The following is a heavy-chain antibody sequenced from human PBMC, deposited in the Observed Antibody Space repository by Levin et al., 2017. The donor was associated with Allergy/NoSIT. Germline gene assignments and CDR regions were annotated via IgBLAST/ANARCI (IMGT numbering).Heavy chain of an antibody. CDR1: GFTFRTFW. D-gene: IGHD3-10*01. V-gene: IGHV3-7*01. CDR2: IKQDGSDK. Sequence: GGSLRLSCAASGFTFRTFWMSWVRQAPGKGPEWVANIKQDGSDKYYVHSVEGRFTVSRDNAKNSLYLQMNSLRVEDTAVYYCARDHDGEDEYFDFWGQGTLVTVSS. J-gene: IGHJ4*02. CDR3: ARDHDGEDEYFDF.